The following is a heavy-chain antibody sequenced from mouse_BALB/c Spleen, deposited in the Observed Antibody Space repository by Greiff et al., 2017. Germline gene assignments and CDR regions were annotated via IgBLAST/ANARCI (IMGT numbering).Heavy chain of an antibody. CDR2: INPSTGYT. D-gene: IGHD2-1*01. Sequence: LVESGAELAKPGASVKMSCKASGYTFTSYWMHWVKQRPGQGLEWIGYINPSTGYTEYNQKFKDKATLTADKSSSTAYMQLSSLTSEDSAVYYCARGDGNRWYFDVWGAGTTVTVSS. CDR3: ARGDGNRWYFDV. V-gene: IGHV1-7*01. CDR1: GYTFTSYW. J-gene: IGHJ1*01.